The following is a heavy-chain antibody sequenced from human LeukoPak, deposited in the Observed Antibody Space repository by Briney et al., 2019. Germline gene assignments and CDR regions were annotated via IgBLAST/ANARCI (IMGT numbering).Heavy chain of an antibody. Sequence: GGSLRLSCAASGFTFSSYAMSWVRQAPGKGLEWVSAISGSGGSTYYADSVKGRFTISRDNSTNTLYLQMNSLRAEDTAVYYCAKATLIYYDFCSGYPIWFDPWGQGTLVTVSS. J-gene: IGHJ5*02. CDR3: AKATLIYYDFCSGYPIWFDP. V-gene: IGHV3-23*01. D-gene: IGHD3-3*01. CDR2: ISGSGGST. CDR1: GFTFSSYA.